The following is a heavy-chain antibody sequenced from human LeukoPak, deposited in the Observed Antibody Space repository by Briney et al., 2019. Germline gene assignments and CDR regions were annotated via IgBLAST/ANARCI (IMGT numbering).Heavy chain of an antibody. V-gene: IGHV4-59*08. CDR1: GGPISSYY. J-gene: IGHJ4*02. CDR3: ARHRDSGSYSGFDS. D-gene: IGHD1-26*01. CDR2: IYYSGST. Sequence: PSETLTLTCGVSGGPISSYYWSWIRQPPGKGLEWIGYIYYSGSTNYNPSLKIGVTISVDTSKINFSLKLSSVTAADTAMYYCARHRDSGSYSGFDSWGQGILVTVSS.